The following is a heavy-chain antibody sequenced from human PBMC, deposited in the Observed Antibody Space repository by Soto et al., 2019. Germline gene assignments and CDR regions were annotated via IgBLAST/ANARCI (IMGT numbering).Heavy chain of an antibody. D-gene: IGHD3-22*01. V-gene: IGHV1-69*06. Sequence: SVKVSCKASGGTFSSYAISWVRQAPGQGLEWMGGIIPIFGTANYAQKFQGRVTITADKSTSTAYMELSSLRSEDTAVYYCARGDYYDSSGYYTFDYWGQGTLVTSPQ. CDR1: GGTFSSYA. CDR2: IIPIFGTA. CDR3: ARGDYYDSSGYYTFDY. J-gene: IGHJ4*02.